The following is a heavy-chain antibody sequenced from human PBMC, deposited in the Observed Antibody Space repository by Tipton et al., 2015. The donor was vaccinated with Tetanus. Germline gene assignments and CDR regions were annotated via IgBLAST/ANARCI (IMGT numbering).Heavy chain of an antibody. CDR2: IWYDGTNT. CDR1: GFTFNTYA. V-gene: IGHV3-33*01. CDR3: ARVLRVYSGSGSTGGGDS. D-gene: IGHD3-10*01. Sequence: SLRLSCAASGFTFNTYAMHWVRQAPGKGLEWVAVIWYDGTNTYYADSVEGRFAISRDNSKNILYLQMDSLRAEDTAVYYCARVLRVYSGSGSTGGGDSWGQGTLVTVSS. J-gene: IGHJ4*02.